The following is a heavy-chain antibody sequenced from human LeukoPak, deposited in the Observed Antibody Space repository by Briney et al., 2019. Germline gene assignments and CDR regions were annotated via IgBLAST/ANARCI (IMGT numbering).Heavy chain of an antibody. CDR3: ARAEMATIYFDY. V-gene: IGHV3-30*04. J-gene: IGHJ4*02. CDR2: IPYDGSNK. Sequence: PGRSLRLSCAASGFTFSSYAMHWVRQAPGKGLEWVAVIPYDGSNKYYADSVKGRFTISRDNSKNTLYLQMISLRAEDTAVYYCARAEMATIYFDYWGQGTLVTVSS. CDR1: GFTFSSYA. D-gene: IGHD5-24*01.